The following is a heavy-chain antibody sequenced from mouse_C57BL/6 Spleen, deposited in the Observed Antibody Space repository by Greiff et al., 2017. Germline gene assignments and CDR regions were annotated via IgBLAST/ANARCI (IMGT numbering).Heavy chain of an antibody. Sequence: DVQLVESGPGLVKPSQSLSLTCSVTGYSITCGYYWNWIRQFPGNKLEWMGYISYDGSNNYNPSLKNRISITRDPSKNQFFLKLNSVTTEDTATYYCARGGGGYFDYGAQGPTLTVSS. V-gene: IGHV3-6*01. CDR1: GYSITCGYY. CDR3: ARGGGGYFDY. CDR2: ISYDGSN. J-gene: IGHJ2*01.